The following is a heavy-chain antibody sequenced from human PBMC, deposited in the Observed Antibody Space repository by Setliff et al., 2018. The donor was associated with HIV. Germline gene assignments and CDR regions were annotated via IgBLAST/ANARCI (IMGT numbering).Heavy chain of an antibody. V-gene: IGHV4-4*07. D-gene: IGHD6-19*01. CDR1: GGSITNYY. Sequence: SETLSLTCTVSGGSITNYYWSWIRQPAAKGLEWIGRIYSSGSTNYNPSLESRATMSVDTSKSQFSLKLTSVTAADTAVYYCARSPRIGVAGEFEYWGQGTLVTVSS. CDR2: IYSSGST. CDR3: ARSPRIGVAGEFEY. J-gene: IGHJ4*02.